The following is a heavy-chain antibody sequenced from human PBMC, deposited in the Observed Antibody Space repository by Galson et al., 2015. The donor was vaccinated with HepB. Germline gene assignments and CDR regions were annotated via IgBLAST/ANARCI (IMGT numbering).Heavy chain of an antibody. Sequence: SLRLSCAASGFTFNSFAMHWVRQAPGKGLEGVAVISYDGNNKYYADSVEGRFTISRDNSKNTLYLQMNSLRTEDTAVYYCARDTSGRADLDSWGQGTLVTVSS. CDR1: GFTFNSFA. CDR3: ARDTSGRADLDS. V-gene: IGHV3-30-3*01. J-gene: IGHJ4*02. CDR2: ISYDGNNK.